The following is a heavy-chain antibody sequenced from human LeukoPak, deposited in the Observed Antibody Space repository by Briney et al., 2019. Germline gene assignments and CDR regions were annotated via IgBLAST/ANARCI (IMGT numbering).Heavy chain of an antibody. CDR3: ARGVIRGLWFGELLPDFDY. V-gene: IGHV4-39*07. CDR2: IYYSGST. J-gene: IGHJ4*02. Sequence: GSLRLSCAASGFTFSSYAMSWIRQPPGKGLEWIGSIYYSGSTYYNPSLKSRVTISVDTSKNQFSLKLSSVTAADTAVYYCARGVIRGLWFGELLPDFDYWGQGTLVTVSS. D-gene: IGHD3-10*01. CDR1: GFTFSSYA.